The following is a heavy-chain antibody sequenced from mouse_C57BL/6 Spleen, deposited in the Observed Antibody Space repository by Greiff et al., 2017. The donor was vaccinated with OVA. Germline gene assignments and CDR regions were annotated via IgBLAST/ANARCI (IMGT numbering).Heavy chain of an antibody. CDR1: GFTFSSYA. CDR3: TRDGGFITTVVAHWYFDV. Sequence: EVKLVESGEGLVKPGGSLKLSCAASGFTFSSYAMSWVRQTPEKRLEWLAYISSGGDYIYYADTVKGRFTISRDNARNTLYLQMSRLKSEDTAMYYCTRDGGFITTVVAHWYFDVWGTGTTVTVSS. CDR2: ISSGGDYI. V-gene: IGHV5-9-1*02. D-gene: IGHD1-1*01. J-gene: IGHJ1*03.